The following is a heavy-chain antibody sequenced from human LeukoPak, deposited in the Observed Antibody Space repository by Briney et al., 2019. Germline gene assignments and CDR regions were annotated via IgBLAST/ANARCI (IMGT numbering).Heavy chain of an antibody. V-gene: IGHV1-18*01. J-gene: IGHJ4*02. CDR3: ATDVPSHIVVVPAAFDY. CDR2: ISAHNGNT. D-gene: IGHD2-2*01. Sequence: ASVKVSCKASGYTFINYGITWVRQAPGQGLEWMGWISAHNGNTNYAQKVQGRVTMTEDTSTDTAYMELSSLRSEDTAVYYCATDVPSHIVVVPAAFDYWGQGTLVTVSS. CDR1: GYTFINYG.